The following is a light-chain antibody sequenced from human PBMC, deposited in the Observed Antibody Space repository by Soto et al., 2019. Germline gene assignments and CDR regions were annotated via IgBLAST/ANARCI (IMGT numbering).Light chain of an antibody. Sequence: DIQMTQSASSLTASLGDRVTITCRASQSINNFLNWYQQKPGQAPKLLMYSATTLLGGVPARFSGSGSGTEFTLTISSLQSEDFAVYYCQQYNNWPPWTFGQGTKVDI. CDR1: QSINNF. V-gene: IGKV1-39*01. CDR2: SAT. J-gene: IGKJ1*01. CDR3: QQYNNWPPWT.